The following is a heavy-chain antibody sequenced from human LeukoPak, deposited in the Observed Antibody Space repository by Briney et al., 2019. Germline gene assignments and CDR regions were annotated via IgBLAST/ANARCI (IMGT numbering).Heavy chain of an antibody. CDR1: GGSISSYY. J-gene: IGHJ6*03. CDR3: ARGPGLYYYYYMDV. V-gene: IGHV4-59*08. Sequence: SETLSLTCTVSGGSISSYYWSWIRQPPGKGLEWIGYIYYSGSTNYNPSLKSRVTISVDTSKNQFSLKLSSVTAADTAVYYCARGPGLYYYYYMDVWGKGNTVTVSS. CDR2: IYYSGST.